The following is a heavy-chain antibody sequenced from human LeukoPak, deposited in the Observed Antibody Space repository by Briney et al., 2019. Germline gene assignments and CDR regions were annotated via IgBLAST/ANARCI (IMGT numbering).Heavy chain of an antibody. J-gene: IGHJ4*02. D-gene: IGHD1-1*01. CDR3: AKGIVTTEREAHFDY. CDR1: GFTFDDYA. Sequence: TGGSLRLSCAASGFTFDDYAMHWVRQAPGKGLEWVSGISWNSGSIGYADSVKGRFTISRDNAKNSLYLQMNSLRAEDTALYYCAKGIVTTEREAHFDYWGQGTLVTVSS. CDR2: ISWNSGSI. V-gene: IGHV3-9*01.